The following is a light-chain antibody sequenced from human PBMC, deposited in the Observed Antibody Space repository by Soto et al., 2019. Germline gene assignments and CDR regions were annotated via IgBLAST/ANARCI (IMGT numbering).Light chain of an antibody. CDR3: QKWGNSPPT. V-gene: IGKV3-20*01. Sequence: EIVLTQSPGTLSLSPGERATLSCRASQSVSSSYLAWYHQKPGQAPRLLIYGPYSRATGSPDRFSGSGCGADLTLIISRLEAEDLAVYYCQKWGNSPPTCDHGTRLEIK. CDR1: QSVSSSY. CDR2: GPY. J-gene: IGKJ5*01.